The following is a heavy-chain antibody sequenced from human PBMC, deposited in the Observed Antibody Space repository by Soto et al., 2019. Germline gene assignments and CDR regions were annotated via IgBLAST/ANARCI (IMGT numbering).Heavy chain of an antibody. D-gene: IGHD1-20*01. Sequence: GGSLRLSCAASGFTFSNYAMTWVRQAPGKGLEWVSAIGGSGGSRFYADSVKGRFTISRDNSKNTVYLQLNSLRAEDTAVYYCAKFRGTHYNYYYMDVWGNGTTVTVSS. J-gene: IGHJ6*03. CDR2: IGGSGGSR. CDR1: GFTFSNYA. CDR3: AKFRGTHYNYYYMDV. V-gene: IGHV3-23*01.